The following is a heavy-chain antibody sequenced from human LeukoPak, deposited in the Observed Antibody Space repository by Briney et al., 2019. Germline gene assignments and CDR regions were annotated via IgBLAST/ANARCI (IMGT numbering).Heavy chain of an antibody. Sequence: GGSLRLSCAASGFSFGSYSMNWVRQAPGKGLEWVSYISSSDGTIYYADSVKGRFTISRDNAKNSLYLQMNSLRAEDTAVYYCARDAHRTGTSFDYWGQGTLVTVSS. D-gene: IGHD3/OR15-3a*01. V-gene: IGHV3-48*01. CDR3: ARDAHRTGTSFDY. CDR2: ISSSDGTI. CDR1: GFSFGSYS. J-gene: IGHJ4*02.